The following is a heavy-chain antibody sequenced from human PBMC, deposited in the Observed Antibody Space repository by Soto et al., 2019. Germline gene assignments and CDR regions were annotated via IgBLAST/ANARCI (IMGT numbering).Heavy chain of an antibody. J-gene: IGHJ1*01. CDR1: GFTVSSNY. CDR2: IYSGGST. CDR3: ARDRVESGYPEYFQH. Sequence: EVPLVESGGGLIQPGGSLRLSCAASGFTVSSNYMSWVRQAPGKGLEWVSVIYSGGSTYYADSVKGRFTISRDNSKNTLYLQMNSRGAEDTAVYYCARDRVESGYPEYFQHWGQGTLVTVSS. D-gene: IGHD3-22*01. V-gene: IGHV3-53*01.